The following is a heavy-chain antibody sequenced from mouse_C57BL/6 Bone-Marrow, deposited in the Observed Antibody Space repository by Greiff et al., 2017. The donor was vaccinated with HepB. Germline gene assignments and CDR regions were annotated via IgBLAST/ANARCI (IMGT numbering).Heavy chain of an antibody. CDR1: GFNIKNTY. CDR2: IDPANGNT. V-gene: IGHV14-3*01. J-gene: IGHJ2*01. Sequence: EVKLQESVAELVRPGASVKLSCTASGFNIKNTYMHWVKQRPEQGLEWIGRIDPANGNTKYAPKFQGKATITADTSSNTAYPQLSSLTSEDTAIYYCARLYYYGSSYYFDYWGQGTTLTVSS. CDR3: ARLYYYGSSYYFDY. D-gene: IGHD1-1*01.